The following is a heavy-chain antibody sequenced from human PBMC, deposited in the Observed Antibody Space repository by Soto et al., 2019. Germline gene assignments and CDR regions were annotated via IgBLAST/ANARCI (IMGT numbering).Heavy chain of an antibody. CDR2: ISYDGRNK. Sequence: QVQLVESGGGVVQPGRSLRLSCAASGFTFSNFGIHWVRQAPGKGLEWVAVISYDGRNKYYADSVKGRFTISRDNSRNTLYLEMNRLRAVDTGVYTCAKDGLALGNVEYCFDYWGQGTLVTVSS. CDR3: AKDGLALGNVEYCFDY. D-gene: IGHD3-16*01. V-gene: IGHV3-30*18. J-gene: IGHJ4*02. CDR1: GFTFSNFG.